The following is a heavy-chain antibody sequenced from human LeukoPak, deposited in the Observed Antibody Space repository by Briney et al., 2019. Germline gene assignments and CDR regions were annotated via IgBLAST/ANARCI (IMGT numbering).Heavy chain of an antibody. V-gene: IGHV3-30*04. J-gene: IGHJ4*02. Sequence: GGSLRLSCAASGFTFTSYTMHWVRQAPGKGLEGVAATSYDGTNKYYADSVKGRFTISRDNSKNTLYLQMNSLSAEDTAVYFCARKSLWFKYYDSWGQGMLVTVSS. CDR2: TSYDGTNK. CDR3: ARKSLWFKYYDS. D-gene: IGHD2/OR15-2a*01. CDR1: GFTFTSYT.